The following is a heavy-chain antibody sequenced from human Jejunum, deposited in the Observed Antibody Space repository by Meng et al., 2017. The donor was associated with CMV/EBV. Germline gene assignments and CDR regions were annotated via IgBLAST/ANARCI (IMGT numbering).Heavy chain of an antibody. J-gene: IGHJ4*02. V-gene: IGHV3-23*01. D-gene: IGHD6-19*01. CDR2: ISISGDTT. CDR1: GIPLYSFA. Sequence: GIPLYSFAIPWVRQAPGKGLEWVSTISISGDTTYHADSVKGRFTTSRDNSKNTLFLQMDSLRVDDTATYYCAKESSGWTSGDYYDHWGQGTKVTVSS. CDR3: AKESSGWTSGDYYDH.